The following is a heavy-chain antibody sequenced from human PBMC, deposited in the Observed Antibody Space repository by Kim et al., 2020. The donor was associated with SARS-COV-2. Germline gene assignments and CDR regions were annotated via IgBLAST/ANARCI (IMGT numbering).Heavy chain of an antibody. Sequence: GGSLRLSCAASGFTFSSYSMNWVRQAPGKGLEWVSSISSSSSYIYYADSVKGRFTISRDNAKNSLYLQMNSLRAEDTAVYYCARDHIVVVIARRKYGMDVWGQGTTVTVSS. CDR1: GFTFSSYS. D-gene: IGHD2-21*01. V-gene: IGHV3-21*01. CDR2: ISSSSSYI. J-gene: IGHJ6*02. CDR3: ARDHIVVVIARRKYGMDV.